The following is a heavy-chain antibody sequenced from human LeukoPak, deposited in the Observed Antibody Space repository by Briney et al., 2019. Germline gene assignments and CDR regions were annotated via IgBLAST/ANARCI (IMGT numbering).Heavy chain of an antibody. V-gene: IGHV3-23*01. CDR2: ISGSGGST. CDR3: AKDLELLYSPIDYYYMDV. J-gene: IGHJ6*03. Sequence: PGGSLRLSCAASGFTFSSYGMSWVRQAPGKGLEWVSAISGSGGSTYYADSVKGRFTISRDNSKNTLYLQMNSLRAEDTAVYYCAKDLELLYSPIDYYYMDVWGKGTTVTISS. D-gene: IGHD3-10*01. CDR1: GFTFSSYG.